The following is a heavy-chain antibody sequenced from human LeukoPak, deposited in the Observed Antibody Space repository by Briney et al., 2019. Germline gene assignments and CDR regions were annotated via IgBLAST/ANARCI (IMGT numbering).Heavy chain of an antibody. D-gene: IGHD6-13*01. V-gene: IGHV3-23*01. CDR1: GFTFSTYA. CDR3: AKDPCRGSWCHPFVY. Sequence: PGGSLRLSCAASGFTFSTYAMSWVRQAPGKGLEWVSAISGGGGSTSYADSVKGRFTISRDNSKNTLFLQMNSLRAEDTAVYYCAKDPCRGSWCHPFVYWGQGTLLTVSS. CDR2: ISGGGGST. J-gene: IGHJ4*02.